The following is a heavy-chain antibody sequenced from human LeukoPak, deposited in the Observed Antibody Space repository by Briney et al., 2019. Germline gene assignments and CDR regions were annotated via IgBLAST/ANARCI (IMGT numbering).Heavy chain of an antibody. Sequence: SQTLSLTCTVSGGSISSGGYYWSWIRQHPGQGLEWIGYIYYSGSTYYNPSLKSRVTISVDTSKNQFSLKLSSVTAADTAAYYCAVTSSTSAYFDYWGQGTLVTVSS. CDR1: GGSISSGGYY. CDR2: IYYSGST. J-gene: IGHJ4*02. V-gene: IGHV4-31*03. CDR3: AVTSSTSAYFDY. D-gene: IGHD2-2*01.